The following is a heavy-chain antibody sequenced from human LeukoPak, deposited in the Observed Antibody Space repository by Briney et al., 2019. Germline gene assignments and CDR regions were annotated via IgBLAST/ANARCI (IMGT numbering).Heavy chain of an antibody. Sequence: GASVKVSCKASGYTFTSYGINWVRQAPGQGLEWMGWISAYNGNTNYAQKLQGRVTMTTDTSTSTAYMKLRSLRSDDTAVYYCARDNYYGSGSYSAAFDIWGQGTMVTVSS. D-gene: IGHD3-10*01. V-gene: IGHV1-18*01. CDR3: ARDNYYGSGSYSAAFDI. CDR2: ISAYNGNT. J-gene: IGHJ3*02. CDR1: GYTFTSYG.